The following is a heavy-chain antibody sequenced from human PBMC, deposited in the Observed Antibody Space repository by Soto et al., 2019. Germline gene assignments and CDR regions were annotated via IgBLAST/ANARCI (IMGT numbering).Heavy chain of an antibody. J-gene: IGHJ4*02. D-gene: IGHD3-22*01. CDR3: IRGASARDSSGYPYYFDP. CDR1: GYVFTGYY. V-gene: IGHV1-2*02. CDR2: INCRSGGT. Sequence: ASVKVSCKTSGYVFTGYYLHWVRQAPGQGLEWMGWINCRSGGTTYTQKFQGRVTLTMDTSTSTAYMELSSLISDDTALYYCIRGASARDSSGYPYYFDPWGQGTLVTVTS.